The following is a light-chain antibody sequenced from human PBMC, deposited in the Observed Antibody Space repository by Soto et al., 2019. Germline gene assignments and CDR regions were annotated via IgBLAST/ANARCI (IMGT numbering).Light chain of an antibody. CDR2: YAS. CDR1: QNLSRN. V-gene: IGKV3-15*01. CDR3: QQYDKWPHT. Sequence: EMVMTQSPSTLSVSPGERATLSCRASQNLSRNLAWYQQQPDQAPRLLIFYASTRATGIPARFSGSGSGTDFTLTISSLQSEDVAVYYCQQYDKWPHTFGQGTKLEIK. J-gene: IGKJ2*01.